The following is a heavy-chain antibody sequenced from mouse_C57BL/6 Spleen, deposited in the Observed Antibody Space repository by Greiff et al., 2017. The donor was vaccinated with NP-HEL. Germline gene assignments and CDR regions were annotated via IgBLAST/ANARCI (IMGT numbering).Heavy chain of an antibody. CDR3: ARWPLFYGSRGPSWFAY. V-gene: IGHV1-81*01. CDR2: IYPRSGNT. J-gene: IGHJ3*01. Sequence: VQLVESGAELARPGASVKLSCKASGYTFTSYGISWVKQRTGQGLEWIGEIYPRSGNTYYNEKFKGKATLTADKSSSTAYMELRSLTSEDSAVYFCARWPLFYGSRGPSWFAYWGQGTLVTVSA. D-gene: IGHD1-1*01. CDR1: GYTFTSYG.